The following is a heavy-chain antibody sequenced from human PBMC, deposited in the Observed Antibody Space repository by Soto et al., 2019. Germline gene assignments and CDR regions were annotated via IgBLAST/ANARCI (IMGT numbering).Heavy chain of an antibody. D-gene: IGHD3-16*01. J-gene: IGHJ4*02. CDR2: IYYSGST. CDR1: GGSISSYY. CDR3: ARDGGDDYVWGSFDY. V-gene: IGHV4-59*01. Sequence: QVQLQESGPGLVKPSETLSLTCTVSGGSISSYYWSWIRQPPGKGLEWIGYIYYSGSTNYNPSLKGRVTISVDTSKNQVSLKVSSVTAADTAVYYCARDGGDDYVWGSFDYWGQGTLVTVSS.